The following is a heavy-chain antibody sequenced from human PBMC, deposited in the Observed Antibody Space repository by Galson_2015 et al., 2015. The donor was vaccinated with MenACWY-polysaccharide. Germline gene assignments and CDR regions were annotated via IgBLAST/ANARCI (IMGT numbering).Heavy chain of an antibody. CDR2: MNPNSGNT. D-gene: IGHD5-24*01. J-gene: IGHJ5*02. Sequence: SVKVSCKASGYTFTNYDINWVRQATGQGLEWMGWMNPNSGNTGYAQKFQGRVTRTSSSAMTTAYMELSSLRSEDTAVYYCAGIIAPNYPLAASWGKGTLVPFSP. V-gene: IGHV1-8*01. CDR3: AGIIAPNYPLAAS. CDR1: GYTFTNYD.